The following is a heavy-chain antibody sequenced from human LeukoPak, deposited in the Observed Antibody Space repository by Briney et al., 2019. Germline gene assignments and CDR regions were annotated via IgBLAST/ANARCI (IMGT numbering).Heavy chain of an antibody. V-gene: IGHV1-46*01. CDR3: ARDMPHNCFDP. CDR2: IYPGGGWT. CDR1: GASFSNYY. Sequence: ASVKVSREASGASFSNYYIHWVRQAPGQGLEWVGLIYPGGGWTNYAQKFQGRVTMTTDTSTSTVYMELSSLRSEDTAVYYCARDMPHNCFDPWGQGTLVTVSP. D-gene: IGHD2-2*01. J-gene: IGHJ5*02.